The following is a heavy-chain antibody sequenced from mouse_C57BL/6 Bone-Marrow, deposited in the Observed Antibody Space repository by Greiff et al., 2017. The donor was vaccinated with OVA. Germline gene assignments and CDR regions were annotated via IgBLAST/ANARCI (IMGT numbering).Heavy chain of an antibody. V-gene: IGHV1-74*01. CDR3: AISDDAAFAY. CDR1: GYTFTSYW. J-gene: IGHJ2*01. Sequence: QVQLQQPGAELVKPGASVKVSCKASGYTFTSYWMDWVKQRPGQGLEWIGRIYPSDSDTNYNQKFKGKATLTVDKSSSTAYMQLSSLTSEDSAVYYCAISDDAAFAYWGQGTTLTVSS. CDR2: IYPSDSDT.